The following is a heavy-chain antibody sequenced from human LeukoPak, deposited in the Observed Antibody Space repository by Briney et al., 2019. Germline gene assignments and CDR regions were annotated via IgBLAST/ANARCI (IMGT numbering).Heavy chain of an antibody. Sequence: SETLSLTCTVSGGSISSSSYYWGWIRQPPGKGLEWIGSIYYSGSTYYNPSLKSRVTISVDTSKNRFSLKLSSVTAADTAVYYCARDRGAPYGDYVGYWGQGTLVTVSS. V-gene: IGHV4-39*07. J-gene: IGHJ4*02. CDR3: ARDRGAPYGDYVGY. CDR2: IYYSGST. CDR1: GGSISSSSYY. D-gene: IGHD4-17*01.